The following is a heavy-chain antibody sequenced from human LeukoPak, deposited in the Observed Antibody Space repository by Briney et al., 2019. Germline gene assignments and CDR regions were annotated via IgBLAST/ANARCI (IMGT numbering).Heavy chain of an antibody. V-gene: IGHV3-30*02. CDR2: IRHDGSIK. CDR1: GFIFSTYG. J-gene: IGHJ4*02. CDR3: AKDSLADIDY. D-gene: IGHD3-16*01. Sequence: GESLKISCAASGFIFSTYGMYRVRQAPGKGLEWVAFIRHDGSIKNYADSVKGRSTISRDNSKNTLYLQMNSLRAEDTAVYYCAKDSLADIDYWGQGTLVTVSS.